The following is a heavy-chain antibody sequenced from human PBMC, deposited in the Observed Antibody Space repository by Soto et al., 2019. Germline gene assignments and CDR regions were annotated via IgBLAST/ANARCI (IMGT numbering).Heavy chain of an antibody. D-gene: IGHD6-19*01. V-gene: IGHV4-39*01. J-gene: IGHJ4*02. CDR3: ARDSSGWNYYFDY. CDR2: IYYSGST. CDR1: GGSISSSSYY. Sequence: QLQLQESGPGLVKPSETLSLTCTVSGGSISSSSYYWGWIRQPPGKGLEWIGSIYYSGSTYYNPSLNNRVTISVDTSKNQFSLKLSSVTAADTAVYYCARDSSGWNYYFDYWGQGTLVTVSS.